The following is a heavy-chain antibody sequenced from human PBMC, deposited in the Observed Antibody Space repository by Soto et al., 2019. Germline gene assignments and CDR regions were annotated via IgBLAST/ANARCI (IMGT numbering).Heavy chain of an antibody. J-gene: IGHJ5*02. CDR1: GSTFDNYA. CDR3: ARALSLYDILDP. D-gene: IGHD3-9*01. CDR2: IYSGGST. Sequence: PGGSLRLPWAAAGSTFDNYALSCVRQAPGKGLEWVSIIYSGGSTFYADSVKGRFTISRDNSKNTLYFQMNTLRAEDTAVYYCARALSLYDILDPWGQGPLVTVSS. V-gene: IGHV3-53*01.